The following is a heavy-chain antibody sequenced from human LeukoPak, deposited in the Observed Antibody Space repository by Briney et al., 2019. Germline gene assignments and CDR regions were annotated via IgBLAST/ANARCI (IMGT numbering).Heavy chain of an antibody. CDR1: GGTFSSYA. Sequence: GASVKVSCKASGGTFSSYAISWLRQAPGQGLEWMGRIIPIFGTANYAHKYQGRVTITTDESTSTAYLELSRRRSEDTAVYYCARGPRHDSSGYYYYYYMDVWGKGTTVTVSS. V-gene: IGHV1-69*05. J-gene: IGHJ6*03. CDR3: ARGPRHDSSGYYYYYYMDV. D-gene: IGHD3-22*01. CDR2: IIPIFGTA.